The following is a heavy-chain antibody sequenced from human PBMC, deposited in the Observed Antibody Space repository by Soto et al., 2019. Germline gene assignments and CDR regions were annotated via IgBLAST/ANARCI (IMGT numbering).Heavy chain of an antibody. V-gene: IGHV5-51*01. Sequence: PGESLKISCKGSGYSFTSYWIGWVRQMPGKGLEWMGIIYPGDSDTRYSPSFQGQVTISADKSISTAYLQWSSLKASDTAMYYCARVDGLGPDWSGYYGPIDSYYYYYMDVWGKGTTVTVSS. J-gene: IGHJ6*03. CDR3: ARVDGLGPDWSGYYGPIDSYYYYYMDV. D-gene: IGHD3-3*01. CDR2: IYPGDSDT. CDR1: GYSFTSYW.